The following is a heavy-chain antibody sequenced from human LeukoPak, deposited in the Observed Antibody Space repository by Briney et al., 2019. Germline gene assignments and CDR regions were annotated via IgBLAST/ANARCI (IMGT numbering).Heavy chain of an antibody. Sequence: ASVKVSCKASGYTFTGYYMHWVRQAPGQGLEWMGWINPNSGGTNYAQKFQGRVTMTRDTSISTVYMELSRLRSDDTAVYYCARQLPYYYGSGSYVGYWGQGTLVTVSS. CDR2: INPNSGGT. CDR3: ARQLPYYYGSGSYVGY. D-gene: IGHD3-10*01. J-gene: IGHJ4*02. V-gene: IGHV1-2*02. CDR1: GYTFTGYY.